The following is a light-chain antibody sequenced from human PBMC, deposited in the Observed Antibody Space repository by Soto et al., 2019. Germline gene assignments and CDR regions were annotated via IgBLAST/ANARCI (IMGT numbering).Light chain of an antibody. V-gene: IGKV1-5*03. J-gene: IGKJ2*01. CDR1: QSITNC. CDR2: DAS. Sequence: DIHMTQSPSTLSASVGDRVTITCRASQSITNCLAWYQQKPGKAPKLLIFDASSLRSGVPSRFSGSGSGTEFTLTISSLQPEDFATYYCQQHNPYSPHTFGRGTNLYIK. CDR3: QQHNPYSPHT.